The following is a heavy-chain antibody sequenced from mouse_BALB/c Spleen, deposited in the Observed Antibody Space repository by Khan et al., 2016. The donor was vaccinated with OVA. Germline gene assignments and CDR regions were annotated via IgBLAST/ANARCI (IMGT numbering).Heavy chain of an antibody. CDR2: IRAGGST. Sequence: QVQLKESGPGLVAPSQSLSITCTVSGFSLTSYGVHWVRQPPGKGLEWLGVIRAGGSTKYNSAPMYRLSSSKDNTKSQGFLKRNSLQTDAPAMYYYARLEDIWGQGTTLTVSS. V-gene: IGHV2-9*02. D-gene: IGHD1-3*01. CDR1: GFSLTSYG. CDR3: ARLEDI. J-gene: IGHJ2*01.